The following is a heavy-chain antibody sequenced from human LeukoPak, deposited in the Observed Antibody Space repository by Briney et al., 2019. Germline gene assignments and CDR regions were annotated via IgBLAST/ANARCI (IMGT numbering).Heavy chain of an antibody. D-gene: IGHD2-21*01. Sequence: SETLSLTCTVSGGSISSHYWSWIRQPPGKGLEWIGYIYYSGSTNYNPSLKSRVTIPVDTSKNQFSLKLSSVTAADTAVYYCARVVVQDNWFDPWGQGTLVTVSS. CDR2: IYYSGST. V-gene: IGHV4-59*11. CDR1: GGSISSHY. CDR3: ARVVVQDNWFDP. J-gene: IGHJ5*02.